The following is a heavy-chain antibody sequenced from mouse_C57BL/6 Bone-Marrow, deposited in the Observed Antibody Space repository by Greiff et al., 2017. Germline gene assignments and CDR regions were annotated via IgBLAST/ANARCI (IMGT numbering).Heavy chain of an antibody. CDR3: AREDYGSSLYAMDY. J-gene: IGHJ4*01. CDR1: GYAFTNYL. D-gene: IGHD1-1*01. CDR2: INPGSGGT. V-gene: IGHV1-54*01. Sequence: VQLQQSGAELVRPGTSVKVSCKASGYAFTNYLIEWVKQRPGQGLEWIGVINPGSGGTNYNEKFKGKATLTADKSSSTAYMQLSSLTSEDSAVYFCAREDYGSSLYAMDYWGQGTSVTVSS.